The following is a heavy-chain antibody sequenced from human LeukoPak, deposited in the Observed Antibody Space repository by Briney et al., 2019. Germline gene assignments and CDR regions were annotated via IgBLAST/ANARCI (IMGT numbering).Heavy chain of an antibody. CDR3: TEQIAVAGGFDY. J-gene: IGHJ4*02. D-gene: IGHD6-19*01. Sequence: GGSLRLSCAASGFTFSSYSMNWGRRAPGKGLEWVSSISSSSSYIYYADSVKGRFTISRDNAKNSLYLQMNSLRAEDTAVYYCTEQIAVAGGFDYWGQGTLVTVSS. V-gene: IGHV3-21*01. CDR2: ISSSSSYI. CDR1: GFTFSSYS.